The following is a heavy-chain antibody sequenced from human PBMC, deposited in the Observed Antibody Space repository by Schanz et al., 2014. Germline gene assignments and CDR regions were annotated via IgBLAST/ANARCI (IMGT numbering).Heavy chain of an antibody. CDR2: VSSDGNND. D-gene: IGHD3-10*01. J-gene: IGHJ5*01. V-gene: IGHV3-30*18. CDR1: GFTLSSYG. CDR3: AKQHIVRGVIYLNWFDS. Sequence: VQLLESGGGVVQPGRSLRLSCAASGFTLSSYGMHWVRQAPGKGLEWVALVSSDGNNDYYTDSVKGRFTISRDNSKNTVHLQMNSLRAEDTAVYYCAKQHIVRGVIYLNWFDSWGQGTLVTVSS.